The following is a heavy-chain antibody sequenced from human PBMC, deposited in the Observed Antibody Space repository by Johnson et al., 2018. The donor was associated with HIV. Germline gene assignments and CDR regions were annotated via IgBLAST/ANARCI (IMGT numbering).Heavy chain of an antibody. Sequence: MLLVESGGGLVQRGGSLRLSCAASGFTFSSYAMSWVRQAPGKGLEWVSGINWNGGSTGYADSVKGRFTISRDNAKNSLYLQMNSLRAEDTAVYYCARADSSSSPWMGLDIWGQGTMVTVSS. D-gene: IGHD6-13*01. J-gene: IGHJ3*02. CDR3: ARADSSSSPWMGLDI. CDR1: GFTFSSYA. V-gene: IGHV3-20*04. CDR2: INWNGGST.